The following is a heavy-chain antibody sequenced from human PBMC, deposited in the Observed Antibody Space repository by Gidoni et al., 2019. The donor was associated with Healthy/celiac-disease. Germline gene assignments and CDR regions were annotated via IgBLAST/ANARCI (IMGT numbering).Heavy chain of an antibody. J-gene: IGHJ3*02. Sequence: QVQLVQSGAEVKKPGASVKVSCKASGYTFTSYYMHWVRQAPGQGLEWMGIINPSGGSTSYAQKFQGRVTMTRDTSTSTVYMELSSLRSEDTAVYYCARGGLSIVVVPAAIDAFDIWGQGTMVTVSS. CDR3: ARGGLSIVVVPAAIDAFDI. D-gene: IGHD2-2*01. CDR1: GYTFTSYY. V-gene: IGHV1-46*03. CDR2: INPSGGST.